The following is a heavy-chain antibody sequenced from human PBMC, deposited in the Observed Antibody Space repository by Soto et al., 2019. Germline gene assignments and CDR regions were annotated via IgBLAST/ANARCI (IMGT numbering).Heavy chain of an antibody. V-gene: IGHV1-69*13. CDR2: IVPMNGSP. J-gene: IGHJ6*02. CDR3: AKHFVGPMGKYYHHYYGKDV. Sequence: ASVKVSCKASGGMFYSSAINWVRQAPGQGLEWMGGIVPMNGSPKYAQEFLGRVTISADASATTAYMDLSGLKSEDTAVYCCAKHFVGPMGKYYHHYYGKDVWGQGTTVTVSS. CDR1: GGMFYSSA. D-gene: IGHD2-21*01.